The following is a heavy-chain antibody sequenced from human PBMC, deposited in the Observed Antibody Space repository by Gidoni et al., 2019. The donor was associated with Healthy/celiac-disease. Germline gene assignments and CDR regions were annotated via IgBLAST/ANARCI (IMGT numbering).Heavy chain of an antibody. Sequence: QLQLQESGPGLVKPSETLSLTCTVSGGSIRSSSYYWGWIRQPPGKGLEWIGSIYYSGSTYYNPSLKSRVTISVDTSKNQFSLKLSSVTAADTAVYDCARSGEGVPAAYYYYYMDVWGKGTTVTVSS. CDR3: ARSGEGVPAAYYYYYMDV. CDR2: IYYSGST. D-gene: IGHD2-2*01. V-gene: IGHV4-39*01. J-gene: IGHJ6*03. CDR1: GGSIRSSSYY.